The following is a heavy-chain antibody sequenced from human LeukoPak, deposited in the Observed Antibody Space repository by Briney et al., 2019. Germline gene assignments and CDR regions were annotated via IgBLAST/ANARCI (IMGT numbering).Heavy chain of an antibody. Sequence: ASVKVSCKASGYTFTGYYMHWVRQAPGQGLEWMGWINPNSGGTNYAQKFQGRVTMTRDTSISTAYMELSRLRSDDTAVYYCARDRGLGEYYFDYWGQGTLVTVSS. CDR3: ARDRGLGEYYFDY. D-gene: IGHD3-10*01. V-gene: IGHV1-2*02. CDR1: GYTFTGYY. CDR2: INPNSGGT. J-gene: IGHJ4*02.